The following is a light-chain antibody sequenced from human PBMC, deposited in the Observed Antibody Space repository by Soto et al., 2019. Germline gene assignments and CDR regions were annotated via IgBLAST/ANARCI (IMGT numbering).Light chain of an antibody. CDR2: GAS. V-gene: IGKV3-20*01. J-gene: IGKJ2*01. CDR3: HHYGSSHT. CDR1: QSLSSSF. Sequence: EIVLTQSPGTLSLSPGESATLSCRARQSLSSSFLAWYQQKPGQAPRLLIYGASSRATGFADRFSGSGSGTDFTLTISRVEPEDFAVYYCHHYGSSHTFGQGTKLEIK.